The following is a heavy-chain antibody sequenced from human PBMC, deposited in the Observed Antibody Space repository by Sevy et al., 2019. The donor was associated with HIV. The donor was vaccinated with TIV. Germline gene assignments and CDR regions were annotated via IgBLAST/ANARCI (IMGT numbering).Heavy chain of an antibody. V-gene: IGHV3-30*04. J-gene: IGHJ4*02. Sequence: GGSLRLSCAASGFSVSSHAMHWVRQAPGKGLEWVALLSYDGSTQYYADSVKGRFSISRDNSKNILYLQMNSLRPADTALYYCTRDAGYSVGWYPSNYWGQGTLVTVYS. D-gene: IGHD6-19*01. CDR3: TRDAGYSVGWYPSNY. CDR1: GFSVSSHA. CDR2: LSYDGSTQ.